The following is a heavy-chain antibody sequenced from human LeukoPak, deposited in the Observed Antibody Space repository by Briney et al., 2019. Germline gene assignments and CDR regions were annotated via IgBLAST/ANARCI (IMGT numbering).Heavy chain of an antibody. CDR3: ARPLKLGYCSSTSCYRWFDP. CDR1: GGSISSSSYY. J-gene: IGHJ5*02. V-gene: IGHV4-39*01. CDR2: IYYSGST. D-gene: IGHD2-2*01. Sequence: PSETLSLTCTVSGGSISSSSYYWGWIRQPPGKGLEWIGSIYYSGSTYYNPSLKSRVTISVDTSKNQFSLKLSSVTAADTAVYYCARPLKLGYCSSTSCYRWFDPWGQGTQVTVSS.